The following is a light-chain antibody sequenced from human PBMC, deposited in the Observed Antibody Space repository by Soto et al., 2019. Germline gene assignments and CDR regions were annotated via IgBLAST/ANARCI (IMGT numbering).Light chain of an antibody. CDR1: SSDVGGYNY. CDR3: SSYTSSKGV. V-gene: IGLV2-14*01. CDR2: DVS. Sequence: QSVLTQPASVSGLPGQSITIPCTGTSSDVGGYNYVSWYQQHPGKAPKLMIYDVSNRPSGVSNRFSGSKSGNTASLTISGLQAEDEADYYCSSYTSSKGVFGTGTKVTVL. J-gene: IGLJ1*01.